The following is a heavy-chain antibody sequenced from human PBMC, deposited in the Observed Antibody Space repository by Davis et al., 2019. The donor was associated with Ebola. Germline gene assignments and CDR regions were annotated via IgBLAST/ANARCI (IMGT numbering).Heavy chain of an antibody. CDR2: IFPDDSDA. CDR3: ASLRRTITGMDDAFDL. D-gene: IGHD1-20*01. V-gene: IGHV5-51*01. Sequence: GESLKISCKGSGYGFTNYWIGWVRQMPGKGLEWMGFIFPDDSDATYSPSFQGQVTFSADRSIKTAFLQWSSLKASDTAMYYCASLRRTITGMDDAFDLWGQGTMVTVSS. CDR1: GYGFTNYW. J-gene: IGHJ3*01.